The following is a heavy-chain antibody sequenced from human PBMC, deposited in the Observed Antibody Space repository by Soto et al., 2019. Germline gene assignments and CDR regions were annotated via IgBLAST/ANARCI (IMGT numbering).Heavy chain of an antibody. CDR2: INAGNGNT. V-gene: IGHV1-3*01. Sequence: ASVKVSCKASGYIFTTYAIHWVRQAPGQRLEWMGWINAGNGNTKYSQKLQGRVTITRDTSANTVYMELSSLTSEDTTLYYCARGHGNSGYEPHDLWGLGTLVTVSS. CDR3: ARGHGNSGYEPHDL. D-gene: IGHD5-12*01. J-gene: IGHJ4*02. CDR1: GYIFTTYA.